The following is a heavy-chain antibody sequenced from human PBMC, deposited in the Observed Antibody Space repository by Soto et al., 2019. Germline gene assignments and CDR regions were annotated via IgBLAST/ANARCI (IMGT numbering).Heavy chain of an antibody. V-gene: IGHV4-30-2*01. CDR1: GGSIISGGYS. Sequence: SETLSLTCAVSGGSIISGGYSCICIRQPPGNGLELIGYIYHSGSTYYNPSLKSRVTISVDRSKNQFSLKLSSVTAADTAVYYCAGTSIPDSYYDFWSGYSPYNWFDPWGQGTLVTVSS. CDR3: AGTSIPDSYYDFWSGYSPYNWFDP. CDR2: IYHSGST. D-gene: IGHD3-3*01. J-gene: IGHJ5*02.